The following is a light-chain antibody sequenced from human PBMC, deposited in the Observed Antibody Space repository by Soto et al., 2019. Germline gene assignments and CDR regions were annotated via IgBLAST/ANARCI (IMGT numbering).Light chain of an antibody. V-gene: IGKV1-39*01. Sequence: DIPMTQSPSSLSASVGDRVTITCRASQSINTFLNWYHQKPGKAPGLLIYSTSNLQTGVPSRFGGTGSGTDFTLTIRSLQPEDLGSYYCQQSYSTPYTFGQGTKLEI. CDR3: QQSYSTPYT. CDR1: QSINTF. J-gene: IGKJ2*01. CDR2: STS.